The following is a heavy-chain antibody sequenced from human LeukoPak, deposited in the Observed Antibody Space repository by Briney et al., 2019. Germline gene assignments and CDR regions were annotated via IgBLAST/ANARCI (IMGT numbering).Heavy chain of an antibody. CDR2: ISGSGGST. V-gene: IGHV3-23*01. CDR1: GFTFSSYA. Sequence: PGGSLRLSSAASGFTFSSYAMSWVRQAPGKGLEWGSAISGSGGSTYYAESVKGRFTISRDNSKNTLYLQMNSLRAEDTAVYYCANQRLRYFDWPRGGFDYWGQGTLVTVSS. J-gene: IGHJ4*02. D-gene: IGHD3-9*01. CDR3: ANQRLRYFDWPRGGFDY.